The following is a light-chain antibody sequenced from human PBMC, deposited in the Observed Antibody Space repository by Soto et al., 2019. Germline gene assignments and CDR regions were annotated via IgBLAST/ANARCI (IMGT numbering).Light chain of an antibody. J-gene: IGKJ4*01. CDR1: QSVSSN. Sequence: EIVMPQSPATLSVSPGERATLSCRASQSVSSNLAWYQQKPGQAPRLLIYGASTRATGIPARFSGSGSGTEFTLTISSLQSEDCAVYYCQQYNNWPRTFGGGTKVEIK. V-gene: IGKV3-15*01. CDR3: QQYNNWPRT. CDR2: GAS.